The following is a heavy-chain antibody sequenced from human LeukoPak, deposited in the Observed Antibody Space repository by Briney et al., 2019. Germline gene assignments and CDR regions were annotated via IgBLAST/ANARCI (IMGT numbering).Heavy chain of an antibody. CDR1: GGSISSGSYY. D-gene: IGHD3-22*01. Sequence: SETLSLTCTVSGGSISSGSYYWSWIRQPPGKGLEWIGEINHSGSTNYNPSLKSRVTISVDTSKNQFSLKLSSVTAADTAVYYCANPVSWGQGTMVTVSS. V-gene: IGHV4-39*07. CDR3: ANPVS. CDR2: INHSGST. J-gene: IGHJ3*01.